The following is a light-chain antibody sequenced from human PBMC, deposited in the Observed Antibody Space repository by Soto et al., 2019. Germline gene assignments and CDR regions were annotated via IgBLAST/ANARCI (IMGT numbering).Light chain of an antibody. CDR1: QSISSW. V-gene: IGKV1-5*03. CDR3: QQYNNEPYT. J-gene: IGKJ2*01. Sequence: DIQMTQSPSTLSASVGDRVTITCRASQSISSWLAWYQQKPGKAPNLLIYRASTLESGVPSRFSGSGSGTEFTLTISSLQPDDFATFYCQQYNNEPYTFGQGTKLEIK. CDR2: RAS.